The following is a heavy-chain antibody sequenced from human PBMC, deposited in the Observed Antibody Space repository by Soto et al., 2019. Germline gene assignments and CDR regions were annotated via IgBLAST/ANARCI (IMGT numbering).Heavy chain of an antibody. J-gene: IGHJ4*02. D-gene: IGHD3-16*01. CDR3: ARTYYDYVWGSLNYYFDY. CDR2: IYYSGST. CDR1: GGSMSSYY. Sequence: AESRSRTGTGSGGSMSSYYWSCIRQPPGKGLEWIGYIYYSGSTNYNPSLKSRVTISVDTSKNQFSPKLSSVTAADTAVYYCARTYYDYVWGSLNYYFDYWGQGSLVTVSS. V-gene: IGHV4-59*08.